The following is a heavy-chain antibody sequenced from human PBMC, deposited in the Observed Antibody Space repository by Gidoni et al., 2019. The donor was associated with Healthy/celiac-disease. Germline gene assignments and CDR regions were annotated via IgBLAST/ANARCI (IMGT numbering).Heavy chain of an antibody. CDR2: ISAYNGNT. Sequence: QVQLVQSGAAVKKPGASVKVSCKASGYTFTSYGISGVRQAPGQGLEWMGWISAYNGNTNYAQKLQGRVTMTTDTSTSTAYMELRSLRSDDTAVYYCARDQSPAVLRFLEWSEPFDYWGQGTLVTVSS. CDR3: ARDQSPAVLRFLEWSEPFDY. CDR1: GYTFTSYG. V-gene: IGHV1-18*01. J-gene: IGHJ4*02. D-gene: IGHD3-3*01.